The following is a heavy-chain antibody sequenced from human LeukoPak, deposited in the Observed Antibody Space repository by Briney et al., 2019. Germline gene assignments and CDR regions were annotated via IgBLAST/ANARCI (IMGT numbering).Heavy chain of an antibody. J-gene: IGHJ6*03. CDR3: ARGSNWNYDFYYYIDV. Sequence: SVKVSCKASGYTFTGYYMHWLRQAPGQGVEWMGGIIPIFGTANYAQKLQGRVTITTDEVKSTAYMELSSLRSEDTAVYYCARGSNWNYDFYYYIDVWGKGTTVTVSS. V-gene: IGHV1-69*05. CDR1: GYTFTGYY. D-gene: IGHD1-1*01. CDR2: IIPIFGTA.